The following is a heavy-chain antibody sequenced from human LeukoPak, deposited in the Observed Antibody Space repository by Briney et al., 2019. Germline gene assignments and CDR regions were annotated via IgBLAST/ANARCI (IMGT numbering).Heavy chain of an antibody. V-gene: IGHV1-18*01. CDR1: GYTFTSYG. D-gene: IGHD6-19*01. CDR3: ARGPYSSGWYSSNYYFMDV. J-gene: IGHJ6*03. CDR2: ISAYNGNT. Sequence: ASVKVSCKASGYTFTSYGISWVRQAPGQGLEWMGWISAYNGNTNYAQKLQGRVTMTTDTSTSTAYMELRSLRSDDTAVYYCARGPYSSGWYSSNYYFMDVWGKGTTVTVSS.